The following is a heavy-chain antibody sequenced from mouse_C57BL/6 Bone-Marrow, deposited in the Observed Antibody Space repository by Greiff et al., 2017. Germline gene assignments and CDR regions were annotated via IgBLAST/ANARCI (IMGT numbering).Heavy chain of an antibody. V-gene: IGHV1-54*01. D-gene: IGHD2-4*01. CDR2: INPGRGGT. CDR1: GYAFTNYL. CDR3: ARYDYDEAGFAY. J-gene: IGHJ3*01. Sequence: QVQLQQSGAELVRPGTSVKVSCKASGYAFTNYLIEWVKQRPGQGLEWIGVINPGRGGTNYNEKFKGKATLTADKSSSTAYMQLSSLTSEDSAVYFGARYDYDEAGFAYWGQGTLVTVSA.